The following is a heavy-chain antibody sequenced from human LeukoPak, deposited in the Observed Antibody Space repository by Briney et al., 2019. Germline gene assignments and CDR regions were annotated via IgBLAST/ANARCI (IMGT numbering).Heavy chain of an antibody. D-gene: IGHD2/OR15-2a*01. CDR2: IYCSGST. J-gene: IGHJ4*02. CDR1: GXSIRSHY. Sequence: SETLSLTCTVSGXSIRSHYWSWIRQPPGKGLEWIGCIYCSGSTNNNPSLKSRITFSVDTSNNQFSLRLTSVTAADTAVYYCARERLIAGSTVFDYWGQGTLVTVSS. CDR3: ARERLIAGSTVFDY. V-gene: IGHV4-59*11.